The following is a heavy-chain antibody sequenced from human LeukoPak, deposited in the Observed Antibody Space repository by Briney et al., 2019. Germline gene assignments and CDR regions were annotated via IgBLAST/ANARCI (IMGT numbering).Heavy chain of an antibody. CDR1: GFTFSSYG. CDR3: AKVRSGRDGYPFDI. D-gene: IGHD5-24*01. CDR2: IWYDGSNK. V-gene: IGHV3-33*06. Sequence: GGSLRLSCAASGFTFSSYGMHWVRQAPGKGLEWVAVIWYDGSNKYYADSVKGRFTISRDNSKNTLYLQMSSLRAEDTAVYYCAKVRSGRDGYPFDIWGQGTMVTVSS. J-gene: IGHJ3*02.